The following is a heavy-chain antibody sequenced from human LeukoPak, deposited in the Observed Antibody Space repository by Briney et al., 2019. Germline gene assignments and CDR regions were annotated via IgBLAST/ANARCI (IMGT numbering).Heavy chain of an antibody. V-gene: IGHV3-30*03. D-gene: IGHD2/OR15-2a*01. CDR3: ARVFTFYRIFDY. CDR2: ISYDGSNK. CDR1: EFTFSSYG. Sequence: GRSLRLSCAASEFTFSSYGMHWVRQAPGKGLEWVAVISYDGSNKYYVDSVKGRFTISRDNAKNSLYLQMNSLRAEDTAVYYCARVFTFYRIFDYWGQGTPVTVSS. J-gene: IGHJ4*02.